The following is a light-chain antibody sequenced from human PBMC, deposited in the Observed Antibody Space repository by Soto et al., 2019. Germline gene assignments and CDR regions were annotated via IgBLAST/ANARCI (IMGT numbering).Light chain of an antibody. J-gene: IGLJ3*02. Sequence: QPVLTQSPSASASLGASVKLTCTLSSGHSSYTIAWHQQQPEKGPRYLMTLNSDGSHSKGDGIPDRFSGSSSGAERYLSISSXXXXXEADYYCQTWGTGIEVFGGGTKLTVL. CDR2: LNSDGSH. CDR1: SGHSSYT. V-gene: IGLV4-69*01. CDR3: QTWGTGIEV.